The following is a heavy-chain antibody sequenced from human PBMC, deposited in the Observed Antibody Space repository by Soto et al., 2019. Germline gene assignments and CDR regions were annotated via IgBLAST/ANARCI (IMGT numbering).Heavy chain of an antibody. J-gene: IGHJ6*02. D-gene: IGHD3-3*01. CDR2: ISAYNGNT. V-gene: IGHV1-18*01. CDR3: ARIPRYYDFWSGYHGASSDYYYYGMDV. Sequence: GASVKVSCKASGYTFTSYGISWVRQAPGQGLEWMGWISAYNGNTNYAQKLQGRVTMTTDTSTSTAYMELRSLRSDDTAVYYCARIPRYYDFWSGYHGASSDYYYYGMDVWGQGTTVTSP. CDR1: GYTFTSYG.